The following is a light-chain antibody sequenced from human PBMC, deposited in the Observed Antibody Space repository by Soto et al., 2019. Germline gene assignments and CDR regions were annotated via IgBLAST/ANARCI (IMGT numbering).Light chain of an antibody. V-gene: IGKV1-5*03. J-gene: IGKJ1*01. CDR3: QQYNSWWT. CDR2: KAS. Sequence: DIPMTQSPSTLSASVGDRVTITCRASQSISSWLAWYQQKPGKAPKLLIYKASSLESGVPSRFSGSGSGTEFTLTIGSLQPDDVATYYCQQYNSWWTFGQGTKVEIK. CDR1: QSISSW.